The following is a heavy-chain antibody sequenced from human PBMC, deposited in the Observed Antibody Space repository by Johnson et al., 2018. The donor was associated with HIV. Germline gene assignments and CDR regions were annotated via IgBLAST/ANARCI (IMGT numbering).Heavy chain of an antibody. V-gene: IGHV3-30*04. CDR2: ISYDGHNE. D-gene: IGHD3-16*01. J-gene: IGHJ3*02. CDR3: ARDLGGVGAFDI. Sequence: QVQLVESGGGVVQPGGSLRLSCAASEFIFSSYSMHWVRQAPGKGLEWVAVISYDGHNEYYADSVEGRFTVSRDNTKNTLYLQMNSLRADDTAIYYCARDLGGVGAFDIWGQGTMVTVSS. CDR1: EFIFSSYS.